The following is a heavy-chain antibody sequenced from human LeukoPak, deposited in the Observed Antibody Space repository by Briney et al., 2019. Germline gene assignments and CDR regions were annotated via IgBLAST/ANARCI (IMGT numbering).Heavy chain of an antibody. D-gene: IGHD6-13*01. J-gene: IGHJ4*02. CDR1: GFTFSSYW. CDR2: IKQDGSEK. Sequence: GGSLRLSCAASGFTFSSYWMSWVRQAPGKGLEWVANIKQDGSEKYYVDSVKGRFTISRDNAKNSLCLQMNSLRAEDTAVYYCARRARETYSRGLYYFDYWGQGTLVTVSS. CDR3: ARRARETYSRGLYYFDY. V-gene: IGHV3-7*03.